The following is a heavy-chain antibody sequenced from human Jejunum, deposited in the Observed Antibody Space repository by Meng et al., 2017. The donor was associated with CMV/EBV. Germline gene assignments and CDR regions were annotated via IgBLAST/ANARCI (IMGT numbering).Heavy chain of an antibody. CDR1: VFTLSDDG. Sequence: TSVFTLSDDGMHWVRQAPGKGLEWAAFIRPDGNDKYYGDSVKGRFTISRDNSKNTVFLQMDSLKAEDTAVYYCAKGDLKWELMPMDSWGQGTLVTVSS. V-gene: IGHV3-30*02. D-gene: IGHD1-26*01. J-gene: IGHJ4*02. CDR3: AKGDLKWELMPMDS. CDR2: IRPDGNDK.